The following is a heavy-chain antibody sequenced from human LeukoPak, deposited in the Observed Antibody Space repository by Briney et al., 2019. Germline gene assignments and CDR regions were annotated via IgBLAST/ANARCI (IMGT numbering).Heavy chain of an antibody. Sequence: GGSLRLSCAASGFTFSSYAMSWVRQAPGKGLEWVAVISHDGSNKYYADSVKGRFTISRDNSKSTLYLQMNSLRAEDTAVYYCAKSLKLELMMAYYYYGMDVWGQGTTVTVSS. V-gene: IGHV3-30*18. J-gene: IGHJ6*02. CDR3: AKSLKLELMMAYYYYGMDV. CDR1: GFTFSSYA. CDR2: ISHDGSNK. D-gene: IGHD1-7*01.